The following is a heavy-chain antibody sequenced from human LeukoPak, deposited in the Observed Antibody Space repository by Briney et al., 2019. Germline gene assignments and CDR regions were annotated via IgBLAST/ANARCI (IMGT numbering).Heavy chain of an antibody. V-gene: IGHV1-69*13. CDR3: ARVAAYYYDSSGYFIWDYFDY. J-gene: IGHJ4*02. CDR1: GYTFTGYY. CDR2: IIPIFGTA. Sequence: GASVKVSCKASGYTFTGYYMHWVRQAPGQGLEWMGGIIPIFGTANYAQKFQGRVTITADESTSTAYMELSSLRSEDTAVYYCARVAAYYYDSSGYFIWDYFDYWGQGTLVTVSS. D-gene: IGHD3-22*01.